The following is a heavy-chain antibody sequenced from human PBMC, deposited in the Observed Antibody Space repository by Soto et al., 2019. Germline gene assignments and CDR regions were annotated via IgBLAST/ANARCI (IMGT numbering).Heavy chain of an antibody. V-gene: IGHV3-23*01. CDR3: ARKILGSTSRPNDGYFDL. CDR1: GFTFINYA. Sequence: EVQLLESGGGLVQPGGSLRLSCAGSGFTFINYAMNWVRQAPGKGLEWVSSISGCGAATFFADSVRGRFTISRDNSKNTVTLQMNSLGVDNTAVYYCARKILGSTSRPNDGYFDLWGRGTLVTVSS. CDR2: ISGCGAAT. J-gene: IGHJ2*01. D-gene: IGHD2-2*01.